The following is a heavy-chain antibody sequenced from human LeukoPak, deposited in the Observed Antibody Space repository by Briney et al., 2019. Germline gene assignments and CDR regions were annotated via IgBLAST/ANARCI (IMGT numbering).Heavy chain of an antibody. Sequence: PVGSLRLSCAASGFTSSKYTMQCGRHAPGKGLERVSFILQHVSKKYYTEFLKGRFTISRDNSKNTVALQMHSLRLQDRAIFNFSKDVISHCRGDCSDYWGQGSLVIVSS. D-gene: IGHD2-15*01. CDR1: GFTSSKYT. J-gene: IGHJ4*02. CDR2: ILQHVSKK. V-gene: IGHV3-30*02. CDR3: SKDVISHCRGDCSDY.